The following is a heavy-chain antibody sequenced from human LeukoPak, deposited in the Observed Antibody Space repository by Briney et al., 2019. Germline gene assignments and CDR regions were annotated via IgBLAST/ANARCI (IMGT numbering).Heavy chain of an antibody. D-gene: IGHD3-22*01. J-gene: IGHJ4*02. CDR3: ARGLKYYYDSSGYYGGDY. V-gene: IGHV3-11*01. Sequence: PGGSLRLSCAASGFIFNDFYMSWIRQAPGTGLEWISYISNTGDTKYYAASVRGRFTISRDNADNSLSLQLDSLRDEDTGIYYCARGLKYYYDSSGYYGGDYWGQGTPVTVSS. CDR1: GFIFNDFY. CDR2: ISNTGDTK.